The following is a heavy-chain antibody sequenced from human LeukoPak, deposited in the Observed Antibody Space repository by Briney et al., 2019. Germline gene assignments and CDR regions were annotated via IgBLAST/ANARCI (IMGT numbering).Heavy chain of an antibody. CDR3: ARGVTTFYFDY. CDR1: GGSISSSNW. D-gene: IGHD3-16*01. V-gene: IGHV4-4*02. J-gene: IGHJ4*02. Sequence: TSSETLSLTCAVSGGSISSSNWWSWVRQPPGKGLEWIGEIYHSGSTNYNLSLRSRVTISVDKSKNQFSLKLSSVTAADMAVYYCARGVTTFYFDYWGQGTLVTVSS. CDR2: IYHSGST.